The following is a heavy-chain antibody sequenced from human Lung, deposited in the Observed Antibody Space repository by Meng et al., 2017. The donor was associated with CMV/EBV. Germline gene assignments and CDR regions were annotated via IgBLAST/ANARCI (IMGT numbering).Heavy chain of an antibody. V-gene: IGHV3-7*01. CDR1: GFTFTNYW. CDR2: IKQDGNGK. Sequence: GESXKISCAASGFTFTNYWMTWVRQAPGKGLEWVANIKQDGNGKLYVDSVRGRFTISRDNAENLVFLQMNSLRPDDMAVYYCARHVRYRFDYWGQGALVTVSS. D-gene: IGHD4-11*01. CDR3: ARHVRYRFDY. J-gene: IGHJ4*02.